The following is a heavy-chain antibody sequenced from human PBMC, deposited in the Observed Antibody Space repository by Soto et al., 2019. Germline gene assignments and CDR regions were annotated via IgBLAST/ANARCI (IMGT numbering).Heavy chain of an antibody. V-gene: IGHV5-51*01. CDR1: VYSFTSHW. CDR3: ARQDYSNYRGGMDV. CDR2: IYPSDSDI. Sequence: PGEPLKISCKTSVYSFTSHWIAWVRQMPGKGLEWMGIIYPSDSDIRYRPSFQGQVTISVDKSISTAYLQWSSLKASDTATYYCARQDYSNYRGGMDVWGQGTTVTVSS. D-gene: IGHD2-2*01. J-gene: IGHJ6*02.